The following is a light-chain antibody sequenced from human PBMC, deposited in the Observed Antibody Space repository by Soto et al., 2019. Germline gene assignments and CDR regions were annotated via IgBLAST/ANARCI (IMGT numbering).Light chain of an antibody. V-gene: IGKV2-28*01. CDR1: QNLLHGNGYNY. Sequence: DIVMTQSPLSLTVTPGEPASISCRSSQNLLHGNGYNYLDWYLQKPGQSPHLRISSGSNRASGVPGRFGGAGGGPGFTLEISGLLAVDVGVDYCVHAFHTPPNVGQGTKVLSK. CDR3: VHAFHTPPN. CDR2: SGS. J-gene: IGKJ2*01.